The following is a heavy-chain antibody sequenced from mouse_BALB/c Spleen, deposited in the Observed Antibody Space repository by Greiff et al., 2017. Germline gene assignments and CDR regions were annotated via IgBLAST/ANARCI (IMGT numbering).Heavy chain of an antibody. CDR2: IDPETGGT. V-gene: IGHV1-15*01. J-gene: IGHJ3*01. D-gene: IGHD2-1*01. CDR3: TRLDGNPFAY. Sequence: VQLQQSGAELVRPGASVTLSCKASGYTFTDYEMHWVKQTPVHGLEWIGAIDPETGGTAYNQKFKGKATLTADKSSSTAYMELRSLTSEDSAVYYCTRLDGNPFAYWGQGTLVTVSA. CDR1: GYTFTDYE.